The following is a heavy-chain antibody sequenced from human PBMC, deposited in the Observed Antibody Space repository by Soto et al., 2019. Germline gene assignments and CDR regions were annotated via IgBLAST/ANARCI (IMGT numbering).Heavy chain of an antibody. J-gene: IGHJ6*02. CDR3: ARGDTLSNYCMDV. CDR2: ISYDGSNK. CDR1: GFTFSSYA. V-gene: IGHV3-30-3*01. D-gene: IGHD3-16*01. Sequence: QVHLVESGGGVVQPGRSLRLSCAASGFTFSSYAMHWVRQAPGKGLEWVAVISYDGSNKNYADSVKGRFTISRDTSENTLYLQMNSLRAEDTSVYYWARGDTLSNYCMDVWGQGTTVTVSS.